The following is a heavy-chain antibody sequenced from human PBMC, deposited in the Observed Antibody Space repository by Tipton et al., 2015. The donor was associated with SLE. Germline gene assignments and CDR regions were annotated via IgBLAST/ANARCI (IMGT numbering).Heavy chain of an antibody. V-gene: IGHV4-59*01. CDR1: GGSMSTYY. J-gene: IGHJ2*01. CDR3: ARYSLTNWHLDL. D-gene: IGHD2-15*01. CDR2: IYYSGGT. Sequence: TLSLTCTVSGGSMSTYYWSWIRLPPGKGLEWIGYIYYSGGTSYNPSLNSRVTISVDTSRNQISLKLTSVTAADSAVYYCARYSLTNWHLDLWGRGTLVTVSS.